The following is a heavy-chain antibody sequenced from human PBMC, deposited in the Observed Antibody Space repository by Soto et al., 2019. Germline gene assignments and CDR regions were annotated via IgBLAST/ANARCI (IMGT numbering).Heavy chain of an antibody. J-gene: IGHJ6*02. CDR3: ARDWSPAGAFGLDV. Sequence: GGSLSLSCAASGFTFSRFTMHWVRQAPGKGLEWVAVISFDGSNKFYADSVKGRFTFSRDNSRNTLYLQMNSLTTEDTAVYYCARDWSPAGAFGLDVWGQGTTVTV. CDR1: GFTFSRFT. V-gene: IGHV3-30-3*01. CDR2: ISFDGSNK. D-gene: IGHD6-13*01.